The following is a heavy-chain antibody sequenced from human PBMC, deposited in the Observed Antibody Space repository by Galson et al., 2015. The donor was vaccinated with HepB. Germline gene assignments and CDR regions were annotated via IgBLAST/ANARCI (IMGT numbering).Heavy chain of an antibody. J-gene: IGHJ3*02. Sequence: SLRLSCAASGFTFSSYSMNWVRQAPGKGLEWVSSISSSSSYIYYADSVKGRFTISRDNAKNSLYLRMNSLRAEDTAVYYCARDIYGGNSVSHDAFDIWGQGTMVTVSS. CDR1: GFTFSSYS. CDR3: ARDIYGGNSVSHDAFDI. D-gene: IGHD4-23*01. V-gene: IGHV3-21*01. CDR2: ISSSSSYI.